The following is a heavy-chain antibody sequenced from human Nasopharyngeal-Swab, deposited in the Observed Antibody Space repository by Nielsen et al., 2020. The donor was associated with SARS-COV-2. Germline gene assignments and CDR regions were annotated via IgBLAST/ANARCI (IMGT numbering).Heavy chain of an antibody. J-gene: IGHJ4*02. CDR2: IKTKSDGGTT. V-gene: IGHV3-15*01. Sequence: GGSLRLSCAASGFTFNNAWMSWVRQAPGKGLEWVGRIKTKSDGGTTDYAAPVKGRFTISRDDSKTTLYLQMNSLKPEDTAVYYCTTGGSPTVLRVPPRPRNYCHYWGQGTLVTVSS. D-gene: IGHD3-3*01. CDR3: TTGGSPTVLRVPPRPRNYCHY. CDR1: GFTFNNAW.